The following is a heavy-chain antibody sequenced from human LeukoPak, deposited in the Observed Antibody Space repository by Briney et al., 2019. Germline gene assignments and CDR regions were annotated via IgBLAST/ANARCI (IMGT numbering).Heavy chain of an antibody. D-gene: IGHD2-2*01. CDR1: GFTFSDYY. V-gene: IGHV3-11*01. Sequence: GGSLRLSCAASGFTFSDYYMSWIRQAPGKGLEWVSYISSSGSTIYYADSVKGRFTISRHNAKNSLYLQMNSLRAEDTAVYYCARSYCSSTSCYDWYFDLWGRGTLVTVSS. CDR3: ARSYCSSTSCYDWYFDL. J-gene: IGHJ2*01. CDR2: ISSSGSTI.